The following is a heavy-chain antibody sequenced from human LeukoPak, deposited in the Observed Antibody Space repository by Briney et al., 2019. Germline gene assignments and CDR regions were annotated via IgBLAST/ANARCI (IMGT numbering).Heavy chain of an antibody. CDR2: IWSTSDRI. Sequence: GGSLRLSCTASGFSFSNYSMTCIRQTPGKGLEWLSSIWSTSDRINYADSVRGRFVTSRDNNKKSLFLQMSGLRVDDTAVYYCATSCSLRVCHRYWRQGNQVTVSS. CDR3: ATSCSLRVCHRY. D-gene: IGHD2-15*01. V-gene: IGHV3-48*04. CDR1: GFSFSNYS. J-gene: IGHJ4*02.